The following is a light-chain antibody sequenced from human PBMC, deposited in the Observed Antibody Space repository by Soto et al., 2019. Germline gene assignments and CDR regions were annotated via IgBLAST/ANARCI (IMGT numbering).Light chain of an antibody. CDR3: CSYATGSVYV. J-gene: IGLJ1*01. CDR2: DVS. Sequence: QSALTQPASVSRSPGESITISCTGTSSDVGGRDWVSWYQQHPGKTPKLMIYDVSLRPSGISNRFSGSKSGNTASLTISGLQAVDEADYFCCSYATGSVYVFGSGTKLTVL. CDR1: SSDVGGRDW. V-gene: IGLV2-14*03.